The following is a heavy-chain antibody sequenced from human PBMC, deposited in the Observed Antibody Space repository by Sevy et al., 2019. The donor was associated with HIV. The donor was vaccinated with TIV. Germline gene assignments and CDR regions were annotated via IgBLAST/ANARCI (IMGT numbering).Heavy chain of an antibody. Sequence: GGSLRLSCAASGFTFSSYAMHWVRQAPGKGLEWVAVISYDGSNKYYADSVKGRFTISRDNSKNRLYLQMNSLRAEDTAVYYCARAGVQFLEWLSGGMDVWGQGTTVTVSS. CDR2: ISYDGSNK. CDR3: ARAGVQFLEWLSGGMDV. V-gene: IGHV3-30*04. CDR1: GFTFSSYA. D-gene: IGHD3-3*01. J-gene: IGHJ6*02.